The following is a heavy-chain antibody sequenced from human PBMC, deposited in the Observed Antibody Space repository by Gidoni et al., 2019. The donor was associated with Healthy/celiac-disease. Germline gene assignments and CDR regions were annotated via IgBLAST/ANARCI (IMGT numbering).Heavy chain of an antibody. V-gene: IGHV4-34*01. CDR1: GGSFSGYY. CDR2: LNHSGTT. CDR3: ARGRYDSNYVVNSPTDLDY. J-gene: IGHJ4*02. D-gene: IGHD4-4*01. Sequence: QVQLQQWGAGLLKPSETLSLTCAVYGGSFSGYYWSWIRQPPGKGLEWIGELNHSGTTNYNPSLKSRVTISVDTSKNQFSLKLTSVTAADTAVYYCARGRYDSNYVVNSPTDLDYWGQGTLVTVSS.